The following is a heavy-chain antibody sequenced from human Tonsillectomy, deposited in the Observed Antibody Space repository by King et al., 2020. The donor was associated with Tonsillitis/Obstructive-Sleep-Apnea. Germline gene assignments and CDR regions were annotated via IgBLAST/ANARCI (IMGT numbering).Heavy chain of an antibody. CDR3: AKPREGNYYNYGMDV. J-gene: IGHJ6*02. CDR1: GFTFSSYG. V-gene: IGHV3-30*18. CDR2: ISYDGSDK. Sequence: VQLVESGGGVVQPGRSLRLSCAASGFTFSSYGMHWVRQAPGKGLEWVAVISYDGSDKYYADSVKGRFTISRDNSKNTLYLQMNSLRAEDTAVYYCAKPREGNYYNYGMDVWGQGTTVTVSS.